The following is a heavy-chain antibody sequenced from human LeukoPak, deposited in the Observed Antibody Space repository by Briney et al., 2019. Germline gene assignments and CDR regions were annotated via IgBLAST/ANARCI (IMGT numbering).Heavy chain of an antibody. D-gene: IGHD2-15*01. Sequence: GGSLRLSCAASGFTFDDYAMHWVRQAPGKGLEWVSGISWNSGSIGYADSVKGRFTISRDNAKNSLYLQMNSLRAEDTALYYCAKDIKNGILYYFDYWGQGTLVTVSS. CDR1: GFTFDDYA. V-gene: IGHV3-9*01. J-gene: IGHJ4*02. CDR2: ISWNSGSI. CDR3: AKDIKNGILYYFDY.